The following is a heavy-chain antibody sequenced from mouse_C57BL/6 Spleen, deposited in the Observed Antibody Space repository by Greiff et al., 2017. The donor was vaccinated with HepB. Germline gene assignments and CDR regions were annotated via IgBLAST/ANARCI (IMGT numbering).Heavy chain of an antibody. Sequence: EVQLVESGGGLVQPKGSLKLSCAASGFSFNTYAMNWVRQAPGKGLEWVARIRSKSNNYATYYADSVKDRFTISRDDSESMLYLQMNNLKTEDTAMYYCVREVYYYGSSLFDYWGQGTTLTVSS. J-gene: IGHJ2*01. CDR1: GFSFNTYA. CDR3: VREVYYYGSSLFDY. CDR2: IRSKSNNYAT. V-gene: IGHV10-1*01. D-gene: IGHD1-1*01.